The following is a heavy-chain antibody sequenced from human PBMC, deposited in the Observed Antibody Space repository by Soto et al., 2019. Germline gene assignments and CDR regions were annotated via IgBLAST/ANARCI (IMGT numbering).Heavy chain of an antibody. Sequence: QVQLQQWGAGLLKPSETLSLTCAVYGGSFSGYYWSWIRQPPGKGLEWIGEINHSGSTNYNPSLKSRVTISVDTSKNQFSLKLSSVTAADMAVYYCARMDDNDFDCYYYGMDVWGQGTTVTVSS. CDR1: GGSFSGYY. CDR3: ARMDDNDFDCYYYGMDV. J-gene: IGHJ6*02. CDR2: INHSGST. V-gene: IGHV4-34*01. D-gene: IGHD3-16*01.